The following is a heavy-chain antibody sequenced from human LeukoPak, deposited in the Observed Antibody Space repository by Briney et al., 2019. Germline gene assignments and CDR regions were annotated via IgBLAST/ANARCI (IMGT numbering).Heavy chain of an antibody. CDR1: GFTFNNYG. CDR3: TKDSGSRLFDY. D-gene: IGHD1-26*01. V-gene: IGHV3-30*18. J-gene: IGHJ4*02. Sequence: GGSLRLSCAASGFTFNNYGMHWARQAPGKGLEWGAAISNDGSNTDYADSVKGRFTISRDNSKNTLYLQMNSLRAEGTAVYYCTKDSGSRLFDYWGQGTLVTVSS. CDR2: ISNDGSNT.